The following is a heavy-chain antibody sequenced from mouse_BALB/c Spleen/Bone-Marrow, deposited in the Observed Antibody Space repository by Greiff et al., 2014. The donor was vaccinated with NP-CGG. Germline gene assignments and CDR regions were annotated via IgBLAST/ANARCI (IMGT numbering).Heavy chain of an antibody. D-gene: IGHD2-4*01. CDR1: GFSFNSYG. CDR2: ISGGGSYT. J-gene: IGHJ3*01. Sequence: VQLKESGGGLVKSGGSLKLSCAASGFSFNSYGMSWVRQTPEKRLEWVATISGGGSYTFYPDSVKGRFTLSRDNAKNNLYLQLSSLRSEDTALYYCARHAYYDQTEVSFVYWGQGTLVTVSA. CDR3: ARHAYYDQTEVSFVY. V-gene: IGHV5-9-2*01.